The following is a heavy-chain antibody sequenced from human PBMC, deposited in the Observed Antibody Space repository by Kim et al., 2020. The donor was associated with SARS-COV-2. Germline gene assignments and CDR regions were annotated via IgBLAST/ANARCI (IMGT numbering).Heavy chain of an antibody. J-gene: IGHJ4*02. D-gene: IGHD2-15*01. V-gene: IGHV3-30*04. CDR2: ISYDGSNK. Sequence: GGSLRLSCAASGFTFSSYAMHWVRQAPGKGLEWVAVISYDGSNKYYADSVKGRFTISRDNSKNTLYLQMNSLRAEDTAVYYCARAWEVVAAIPDYWGQGTLVSVSS. CDR3: ARAWEVVAAIPDY. CDR1: GFTFSSYA.